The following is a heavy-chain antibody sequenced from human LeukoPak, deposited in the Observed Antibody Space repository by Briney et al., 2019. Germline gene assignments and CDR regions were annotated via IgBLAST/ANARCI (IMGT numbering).Heavy chain of an antibody. CDR2: ISSSSSYT. V-gene: IGHV3-11*03. D-gene: IGHD3-10*01. CDR1: GFTLSDYY. Sequence: GGSLRLSCAASGFTLSDYYMSWIRQAPGKGREWVSYISSSSSYTNYADSVKGRFTISRDNAKNSLYLQMNSLRAEDTDVYYCVRLLWFGELALNYFDYWGQGTLVTVSS. CDR3: VRLLWFGELALNYFDY. J-gene: IGHJ4*02.